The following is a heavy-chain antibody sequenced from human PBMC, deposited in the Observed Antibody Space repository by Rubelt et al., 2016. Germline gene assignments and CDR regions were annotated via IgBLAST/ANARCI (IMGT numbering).Heavy chain of an antibody. V-gene: IGHV3-9*01. CDR3: VKGPSSWYPFFGS. J-gene: IGHJ4*02. Sequence: SGQPGRSLRLSCTASGFIFGDYAMHWVRQSPGKGLEWVSGITWNSGSIDYADSVKGRFTISRDPAKNPLSLQMNSLRPEDTALYYCVKGPSSWYPFFGSWGQGTLVTVSA. CDR2: ITWNSGSI. CDR1: GFIFGDYA. D-gene: IGHD6-13*01.